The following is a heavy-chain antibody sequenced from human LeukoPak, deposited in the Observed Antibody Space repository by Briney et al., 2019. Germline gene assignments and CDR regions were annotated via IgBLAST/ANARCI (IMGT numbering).Heavy chain of an antibody. CDR1: GFTFSDAW. J-gene: IGHJ4*02. Sequence: GSLRLSCAASGFTFSDAWMSWVRQAPGKGLEWIGSIYHSGSTYYNPSLKSRVTISVDKSKNQFSLKLSSVTAADTAVYYCARALGSSGYSFDYWGQGTLVTVSS. V-gene: IGHV4-4*02. D-gene: IGHD3-22*01. CDR2: IYHSGST. CDR3: ARALGSSGYSFDY.